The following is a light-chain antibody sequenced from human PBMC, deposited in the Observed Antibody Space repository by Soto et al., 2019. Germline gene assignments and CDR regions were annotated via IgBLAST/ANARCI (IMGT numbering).Light chain of an antibody. Sequence: DIQMTQSPSTLSGSVGDRVTITCRASQTISSWLAWYQQKPGKAPKLLIYKASTLKSGVPSRFIGSGSGTEFTLTISSLQPYDFATYYCQHYNSYSEAFGQWTKVELK. V-gene: IGKV1-5*03. CDR1: QTISSW. J-gene: IGKJ1*01. CDR3: QHYNSYSEA. CDR2: KAS.